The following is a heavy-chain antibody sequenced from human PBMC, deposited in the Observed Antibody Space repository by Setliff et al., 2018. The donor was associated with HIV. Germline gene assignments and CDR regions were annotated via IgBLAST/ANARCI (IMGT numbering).Heavy chain of an antibody. V-gene: IGHV4-34*01. CDR2: ISHSGRT. CDR1: GGSFSGYY. Sequence: SETLSLTCDVYGGSFSGYYWSWIRQTPAKGLEWIGEISHSGRTNYNPSLKTRLIISRDTSKNQFSLRLSSATVADTAIYYCARAFEGYCSGASCHWLDSWGQGTQVTVSS. CDR3: ARAFEGYCSGASCHWLDS. J-gene: IGHJ5*01. D-gene: IGHD2-15*01.